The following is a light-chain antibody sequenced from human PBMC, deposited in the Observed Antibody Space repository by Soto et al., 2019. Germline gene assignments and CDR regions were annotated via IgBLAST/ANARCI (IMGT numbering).Light chain of an antibody. V-gene: IGLV2-14*01. CDR1: SSDVGAYNF. CDR2: DVS. Sequence: QSVLTQPASVSGSPGQSITISCTGTSSDVGAYNFVSWYQQHPGKAPKLMIYDVSNRPPGVSNRFSGSKSGNTASLTISGLQAEDEADYYCSSYTSSSSVVFGGGTKLTVL. CDR3: SSYTSSSSVV. J-gene: IGLJ2*01.